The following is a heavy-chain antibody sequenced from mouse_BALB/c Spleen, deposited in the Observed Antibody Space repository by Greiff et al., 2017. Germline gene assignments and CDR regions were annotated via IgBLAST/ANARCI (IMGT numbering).Heavy chain of an antibody. CDR2: ISYSGST. CDR1: GDSITSGY. J-gene: IGHJ1*01. CDR3: ASYITTVGRYCDV. V-gene: IGHV3-8*02. D-gene: IGHD1-1*01. Sequence: EVQRVESGPSLVKPSQTLSLTCSVTGDSITSGYWNWIRKFPGNKLEYMGYISYSGSTYYNPSLKSRISITRDTSKNQYYLQLNSVTTEDTATYYCASYITTVGRYCDVWGAGTTVTVSS.